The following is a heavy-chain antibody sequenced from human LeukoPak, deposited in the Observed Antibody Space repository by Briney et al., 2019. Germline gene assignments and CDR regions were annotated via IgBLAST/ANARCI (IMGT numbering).Heavy chain of an antibody. D-gene: IGHD5-18*01. CDR1: GYTFTGYY. CDR2: INPNSGGT. J-gene: IGHJ4*02. Sequence: ASVKVSCKASGYTFTGYYMHWVRQAPGQGLEWMGWINPNSGGTNYAQKFQGRVTMTRDTSISTAYMELSRLRSDDTAVYYCARQSPVDTAMVMFYWGQGTLVTVSS. V-gene: IGHV1-2*02. CDR3: ARQSPVDTAMVMFY.